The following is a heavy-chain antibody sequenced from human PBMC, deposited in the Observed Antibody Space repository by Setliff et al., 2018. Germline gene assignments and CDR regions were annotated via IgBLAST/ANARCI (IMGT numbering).Heavy chain of an antibody. D-gene: IGHD5-12*01. CDR2: INTNTGNP. CDR3: ARASRYGTIKYRGDYYMDV. Sequence: GASVKVSCKASGYTFTTYAIGWMRQAPGQGPEWMGWINTNTGNPSYARGFTGRFVFSLDTSVSTAYLQISSLKGEDTGVYYCARASRYGTIKYRGDYYMDVWGKGTTVTVSS. CDR1: GYTFTTYA. V-gene: IGHV7-4-1*02. J-gene: IGHJ6*03.